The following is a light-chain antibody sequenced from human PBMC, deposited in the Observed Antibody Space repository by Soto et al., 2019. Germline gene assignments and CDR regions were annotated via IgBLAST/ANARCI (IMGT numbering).Light chain of an antibody. V-gene: IGKV1-5*03. CDR3: QHYNSYSEA. Sequence: DIQMTQSASALSASVGDRVTITCRASQGIRNDLGWYQQKPGKAPKLLIYKASTLKSGVPSRFSGSGSGTEFTLTISSLQPDDFATYYCQHYNSYSEAFGQGTKVDIK. CDR2: KAS. CDR1: QGIRND. J-gene: IGKJ1*01.